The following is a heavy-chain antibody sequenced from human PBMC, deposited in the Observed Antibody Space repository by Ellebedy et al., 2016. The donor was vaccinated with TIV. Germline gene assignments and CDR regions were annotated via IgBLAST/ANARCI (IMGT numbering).Heavy chain of an antibody. CDR2: IGNSGSPI. Sequence: PGGSLRLSCVASGFTFNDYYMSWIRQTPEKGLEWVSYIGNSGSPIYYADSVKGRFTISRDNAKNSLYLQMNSLSVEDTAIYYCASPTRWNMLDSWGQGTLVTVSS. CDR1: GFTFNDYY. CDR3: ASPTRWNMLDS. D-gene: IGHD2-8*02. V-gene: IGHV3-11*01. J-gene: IGHJ4*02.